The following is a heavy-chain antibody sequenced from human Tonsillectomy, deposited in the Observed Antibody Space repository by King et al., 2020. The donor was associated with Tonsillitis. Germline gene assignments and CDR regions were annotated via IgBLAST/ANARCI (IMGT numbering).Heavy chain of an antibody. CDR3: TTWWSGVLPEFT. Sequence: VQLVESGGGLVKPGGSLRLSCAASGFTFSAAWMNWVRQAPGEGLEWVGRIKRKIDGETADYAAHVKDRFTISRDDEKDTLYLQMDSLKPEDTAVYYCTTWWSGVLPEFTWGQGSLVTVSS. J-gene: IGHJ5*02. CDR1: GFTFSAAW. V-gene: IGHV3-15*01. CDR2: IKRKIDGETA. D-gene: IGHD2-15*01.